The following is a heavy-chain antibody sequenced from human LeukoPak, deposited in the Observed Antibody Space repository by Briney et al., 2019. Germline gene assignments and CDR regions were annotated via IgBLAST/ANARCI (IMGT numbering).Heavy chain of an antibody. CDR1: GYTFTGYY. CDR3: ARTYPDSSGYYYDY. Sequence: ASVKVSCKASGYTFTGYYMHWVRQAPAQGLEWMGWINLNSGGTNYAQKFQGRVTMTRDTSISTAYMELSRLRSDDTAVYYCARTYPDSSGYYYDYWGQGTLVTVSS. D-gene: IGHD3-22*01. V-gene: IGHV1-2*02. CDR2: INLNSGGT. J-gene: IGHJ4*02.